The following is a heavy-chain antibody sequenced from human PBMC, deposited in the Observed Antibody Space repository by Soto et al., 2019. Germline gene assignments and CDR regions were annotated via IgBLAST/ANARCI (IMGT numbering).Heavy chain of an antibody. CDR3: AKRYSGGSYYAAFDI. D-gene: IGHD1-26*01. CDR2: VSYDGGTK. J-gene: IGHJ3*02. Sequence: GGSLRLSCAASGFTFSSYNMNWVRQAPGKGLEWVAIVSYDGGTKYYADSVKGRFTISRDNSKNTLYLQMNSLRTEDTAVYYCAKRYSGGSYYAAFDIWGQGTMVTVSS. V-gene: IGHV3-30*18. CDR1: GFTFSSYN.